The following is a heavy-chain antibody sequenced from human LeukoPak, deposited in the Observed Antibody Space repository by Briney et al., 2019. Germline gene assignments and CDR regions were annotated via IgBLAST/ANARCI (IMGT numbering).Heavy chain of an antibody. CDR1: GYSISSGYY. J-gene: IGHJ6*03. D-gene: IGHD3-10*01. CDR3: ARRTYYYGSGRYYYYMDV. Sequence: SVTLSLTCTVSGYSISSGYYWGWIRQPPGKGLEWIGSIYHSGSTYYNPSLKSRVTISVDTSKNQFSLKLSSVTAADTAVYYCARRTYYYGSGRYYYYMDVWGKGTTVTISS. V-gene: IGHV4-38-2*02. CDR2: IYHSGST.